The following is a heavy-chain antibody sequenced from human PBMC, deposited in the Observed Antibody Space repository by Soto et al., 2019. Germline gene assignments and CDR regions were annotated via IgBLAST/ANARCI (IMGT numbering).Heavy chain of an antibody. CDR2: IKQDGSEK. V-gene: IGHV3-7*01. D-gene: IGHD6-13*01. CDR3: ARIASAGRGWDV. J-gene: IGHJ6*02. CDR1: GFTCSSYW. Sequence: VQLVESGRGLVQPGGSLRLSCAASGFTCSSYWMSWVRQAPVKGLEWVGNIKQDGSEKNYVDFMEGRFTISRDNAENSLYLQMNSLRAEDTAVYYCARIASAGRGWDVWGQGTTVVVSS.